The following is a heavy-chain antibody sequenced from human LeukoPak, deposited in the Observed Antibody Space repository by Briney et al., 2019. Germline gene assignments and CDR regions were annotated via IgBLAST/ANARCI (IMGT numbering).Heavy chain of an antibody. CDR2: IYYSGST. Sequence: PSETLSLTCTVSGGSISSGGYYWSWIRQHPGKGLEWIGYIYYSGSTYYNPSLKSRVTISVDTSKNQFSLKLSSVTAADTAVYYCARDLWYYYDSTGYWGAFDIWGQGTMVTVSS. V-gene: IGHV4-31*03. CDR1: GGSISSGGYY. J-gene: IGHJ3*02. CDR3: ARDLWYYYDSTGYWGAFDI. D-gene: IGHD3-22*01.